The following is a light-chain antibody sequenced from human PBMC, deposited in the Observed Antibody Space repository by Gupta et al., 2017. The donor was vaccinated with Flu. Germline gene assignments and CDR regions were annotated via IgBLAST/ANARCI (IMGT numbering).Light chain of an antibody. CDR2: WAS. CDR1: KSVLYSSNSNNY. CDR3: QHYYTTHS. J-gene: IGKJ4*01. Sequence: IVMTPSPDSPAVSLGERATSNCKSRKSVLYSSNSNNYLSWYQQKPGQAPKLLSYWASTREYGVSDRFSGRVSGTEFTLTISSLQAADVAVYYLQHYYTTHSFGPGTKVEIK. V-gene: IGKV4-1*01.